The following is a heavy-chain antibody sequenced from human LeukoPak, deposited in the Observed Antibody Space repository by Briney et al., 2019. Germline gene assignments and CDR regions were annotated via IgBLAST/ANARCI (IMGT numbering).Heavy chain of an antibody. V-gene: IGHV3-23*01. Sequence: GGSLRLSCAASGLTFSSYAMSWVRQAPGKGLGWVSVISGSGGSTYYADSVKGRFTISRDNSKNTLYLQVNSLRAEDTAVYYCAKGKEYSSSWGDAFDIWGQGTMVTVPS. CDR1: GLTFSSYA. J-gene: IGHJ3*02. CDR2: ISGSGGST. CDR3: AKGKEYSSSWGDAFDI. D-gene: IGHD6-13*01.